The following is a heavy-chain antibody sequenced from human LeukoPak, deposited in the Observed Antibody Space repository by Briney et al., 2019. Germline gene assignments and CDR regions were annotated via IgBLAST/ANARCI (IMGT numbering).Heavy chain of an antibody. CDR3: ARPLMTTDYYGMDV. CDR1: GFTFSSYW. D-gene: IGHD4-11*01. CDR2: IKQDGSEK. V-gene: IGHV3-7*01. Sequence: GGSLRLSCAASGFTFSSYWMSWVRQAPGKGLEWVANIKQDGSEKYYVDSVKGRFTISRDNSKNTLYLQMNSLRAEDTAVYYCARPLMTTDYYGMDVWGQGTTVTVSS. J-gene: IGHJ6*02.